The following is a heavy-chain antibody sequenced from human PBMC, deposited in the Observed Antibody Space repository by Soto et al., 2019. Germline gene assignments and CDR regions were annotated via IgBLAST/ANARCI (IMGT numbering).Heavy chain of an antibody. V-gene: IGHV3-23*01. Sequence: GSLRLSCAASGFAFSNYAMHWVRQAPGKGLEWVSSISTSIDATYYAGSVKGRFTISRDDSKNTLYLQMNSLRAEDSAVYYCAKDRTVAARNFDYWGQGTQVTVSS. CDR3: AKDRTVAARNFDY. D-gene: IGHD6-6*01. CDR1: GFAFSNYA. J-gene: IGHJ4*02. CDR2: ISTSIDAT.